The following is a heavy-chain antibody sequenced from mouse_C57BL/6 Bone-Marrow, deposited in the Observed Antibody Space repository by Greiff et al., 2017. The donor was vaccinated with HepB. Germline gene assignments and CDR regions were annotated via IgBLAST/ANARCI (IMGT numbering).Heavy chain of an antibody. V-gene: IGHV14-2*01. CDR1: GFNIKDYY. CDR2: IDPEDGET. Sequence: VQLQQSGAELVKPGASVKLSCTASGFNIKDYYMHWVKQRTEQGLEWIGRIDPEDGETKYAPKFQGKATITADTSSSTAYLQLSSLTSEDTAVYYCAPHYYGSSSYYAMDYWGQGTSVTVSS. CDR3: APHYYGSSSYYAMDY. D-gene: IGHD1-1*01. J-gene: IGHJ4*01.